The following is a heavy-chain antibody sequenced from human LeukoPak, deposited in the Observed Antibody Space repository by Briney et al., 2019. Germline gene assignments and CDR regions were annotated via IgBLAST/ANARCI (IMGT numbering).Heavy chain of an antibody. CDR1: GFTFSSYS. J-gene: IGHJ4*02. D-gene: IGHD4-23*01. CDR2: ISSSSSYI. V-gene: IGHV3-21*01. Sequence: GGSLRPSCAASGFTFSSYSMNWVRQAPGKGLEWVSSISSSSSYIYYADSVKGRFTISRDNAKNSLYLQMNSLRAEDTAVYYCAKDCTVTYFDYWGQGTLVTVSS. CDR3: AKDCTVTYFDY.